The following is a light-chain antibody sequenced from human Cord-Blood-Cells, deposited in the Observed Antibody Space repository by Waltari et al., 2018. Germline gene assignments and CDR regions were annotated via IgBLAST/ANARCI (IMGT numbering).Light chain of an antibody. CDR2: DGS. J-gene: IGLJ2*01. CDR1: SSDVGGYNY. V-gene: IGLV2-14*01. CDR3: SSYTSSSTVV. Sequence: QSALPQPASVSGSPGQSITISCTGTSSDVGGYNYVSWYQQHPGKAPKLMIYDGSNRPSGVSNRFSGSKSGNTASLTISGLHAEDEADYYCSSYTSSSTVVFGGGTKLTVL.